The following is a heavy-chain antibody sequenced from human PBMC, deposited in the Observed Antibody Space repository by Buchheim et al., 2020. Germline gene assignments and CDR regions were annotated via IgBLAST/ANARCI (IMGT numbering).Heavy chain of an antibody. V-gene: IGHV3-30*18. J-gene: IGHJ4*02. CDR3: AKEEQQLVPYFDY. Sequence: VQLLESGGGVVQPGRSLRLSCAASGFTFSSYGMHWVRQAPGKGLEWVAVISYDGSNKYYADSVKGRFTISRDNSKNTLYLQMNSLRAEDTAVYYCAKEEQQLVPYFDYWGQGTL. D-gene: IGHD6-13*01. CDR2: ISYDGSNK. CDR1: GFTFSSYG.